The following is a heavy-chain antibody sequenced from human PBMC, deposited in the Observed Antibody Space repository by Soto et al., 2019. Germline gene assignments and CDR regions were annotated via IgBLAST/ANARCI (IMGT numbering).Heavy chain of an antibody. J-gene: IGHJ4*02. Sequence: PSETLSLTCTVSGDSINGADYYWSWLRQPPGKGLEWIGYIYYSRSDYYNPSLGRRATITIDTSRNQFSLNLMSVTAADTAVYYCARVVQFYDSSGYSFYYFDYWGQGALVTVSS. CDR2: IYYSRSD. V-gene: IGHV4-30-4*01. CDR3: ARVVQFYDSSGYSFYYFDY. D-gene: IGHD3-22*01. CDR1: GDSINGADYY.